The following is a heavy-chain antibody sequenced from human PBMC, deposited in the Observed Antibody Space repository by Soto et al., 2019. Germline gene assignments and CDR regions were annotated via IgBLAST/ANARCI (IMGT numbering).Heavy chain of an antibody. V-gene: IGHV3-30*04. J-gene: IGHJ2*01. D-gene: IGHD5-18*01. CDR1: GFTLSSYA. Sequence: QVQLVESGGGVVQPGRSLRLSCAASGFTLSSYAMHWVRQAPGKGLEWVGVISYDGRNKYYADYVKGRFNISIDNAKNTLYLQMNSLSAEDTAVYYGSGSPLWGTAIVLLYFDLWGRGTLFTVSS. CDR3: SGSPLWGTAIVLLYFDL. CDR2: ISYDGRNK.